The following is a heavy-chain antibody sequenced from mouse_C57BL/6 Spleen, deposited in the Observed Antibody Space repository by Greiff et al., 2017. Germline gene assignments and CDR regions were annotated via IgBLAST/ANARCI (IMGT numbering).Heavy chain of an antibody. Sequence: QVQLQQSGPELVKPGASVKISCKASGYAFSSSWMNWVKQRPGQGLEWIGRLYPGDGDTNYNGKFKGKATLTADKSSSTAYMQLSSLTSEDSAVYFCARSGCSMGVKYYFDYWGQGTTLTVSS. CDR1: GYAFSSSW. J-gene: IGHJ2*01. CDR3: ARSGCSMGVKYYFDY. CDR2: LYPGDGDT. D-gene: IGHD2-13*01. V-gene: IGHV1-82*01.